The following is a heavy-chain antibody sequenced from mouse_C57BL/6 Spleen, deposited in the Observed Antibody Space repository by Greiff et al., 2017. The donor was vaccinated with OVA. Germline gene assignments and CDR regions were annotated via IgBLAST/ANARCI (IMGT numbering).Heavy chain of an antibody. J-gene: IGHJ4*01. Sequence: VQLQESGPGLVQPSQSLSITCTVSGFSLTSYGVHWVRQSPGKGLEWLGVIWSGGSTDYNAAFISRLSISKDNSKSQVFFKMNSLQADDTSIYYCARRDYYGSSYDYAMDYWGQGTSVTVSS. CDR3: ARRDYYGSSYDYAMDY. CDR1: GFSLTSYG. CDR2: IWSGGST. D-gene: IGHD1-1*01. V-gene: IGHV2-2*01.